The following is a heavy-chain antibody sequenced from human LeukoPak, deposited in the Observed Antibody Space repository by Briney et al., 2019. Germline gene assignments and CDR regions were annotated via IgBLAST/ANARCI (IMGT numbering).Heavy chain of an antibody. J-gene: IGHJ4*02. CDR3: ARDHDAAGNFDY. Sequence: GGSLRLSCEASGFTFTSYWISWVRQAPGKGLEWVGNMKEDGSAEYYMDSVKGRFSVSRDNSKNTLYLQMNSLRAEDTAVYYCARDHDAAGNFDYWGQGTLVTVSS. V-gene: IGHV3-7*01. CDR1: GFTFTSYW. CDR2: MKEDGSAE. D-gene: IGHD6-19*01.